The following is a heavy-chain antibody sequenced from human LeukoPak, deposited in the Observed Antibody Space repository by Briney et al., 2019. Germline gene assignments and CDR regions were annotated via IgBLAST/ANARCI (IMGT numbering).Heavy chain of an antibody. D-gene: IGHD3-9*01. CDR3: AREDYDILTGYYRHFDN. CDR2: MRYDGTNK. J-gene: IGHJ4*02. Sequence: GGSLTLPCAPSVFTFSRCGMHWPRQSPARGREGVAFMRYDGTNKQCGDSVKGRFTISRDNSKNTLYLQMNRLRPEETAVYYCAREDYDILTGYYRHFDNWGQGTLVTVSS. CDR1: VFTFSRCG. V-gene: IGHV3-30*02.